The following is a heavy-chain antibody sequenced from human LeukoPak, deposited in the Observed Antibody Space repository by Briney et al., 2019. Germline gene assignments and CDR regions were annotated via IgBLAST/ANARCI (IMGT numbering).Heavy chain of an antibody. D-gene: IGHD2-15*01. J-gene: IGHJ6*02. CDR3: ARPRGYCSGGSCYSDYGMDV. Sequence: GESLKISCKGSGYSFTSYWIGWVRQMPGKGLEWMGIIYPGDSDTRYSPSFQGQVTISADKYISTAYLQWSSLKASDTAMYYCARPRGYCSGGSCYSDYGMDVWGQGTTVTVSS. V-gene: IGHV5-51*01. CDR2: IYPGDSDT. CDR1: GYSFTSYW.